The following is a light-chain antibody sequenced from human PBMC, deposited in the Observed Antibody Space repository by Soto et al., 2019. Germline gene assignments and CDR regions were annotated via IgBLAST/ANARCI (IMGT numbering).Light chain of an antibody. CDR2: SNN. CDR1: SSNIGSNA. V-gene: IGLV1-44*01. CDR3: AVWDDSLIGPV. J-gene: IGLJ3*02. Sequence: QPVLTQPPSASGTPGQRVTISCSGSSSNIGSNAVNWYQQLPGTAPKLLIYSNNQRPSGVPDRFSGSKSGTSASLAISGLQSEDEADYYCAVWDDSLIGPVFGGGTKLTVL.